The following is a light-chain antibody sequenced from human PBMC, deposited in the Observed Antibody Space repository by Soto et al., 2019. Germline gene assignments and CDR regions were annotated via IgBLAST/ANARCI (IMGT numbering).Light chain of an antibody. J-gene: IGKJ1*01. Sequence: DVVLTQSPLSLPVTLGQPASISCRSSQSLVSSDGNTYLTWFQQRPGQSPRRLIYKVSNRDSGXPXRXXGSGSGTDFTLRITRVEAEDVGVYYCMQGSHWPPWTFGQGTKGEIK. CDR1: QSLVSSDGNTY. CDR2: KVS. CDR3: MQGSHWPPWT. V-gene: IGKV2-30*01.